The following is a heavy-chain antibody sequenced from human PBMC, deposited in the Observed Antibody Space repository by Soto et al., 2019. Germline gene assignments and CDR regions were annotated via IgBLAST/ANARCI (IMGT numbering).Heavy chain of an antibody. CDR1: GFPFSSYA. J-gene: IGHJ4*02. CDR2: INGSGGST. CDR3: AKDHSSSWGGGYDLIGDDY. D-gene: IGHD5-12*01. V-gene: IGHV3-23*01. Sequence: GESLKISRAASGFPFSSYAMSWVRQAPGKGLGWVSAINGSGGSTYYADSVKGRFTIARAKSKNKLYLQMNSLGAEDTAVYYCAKDHSSSWGGGYDLIGDDYWGQGTLVTVSS.